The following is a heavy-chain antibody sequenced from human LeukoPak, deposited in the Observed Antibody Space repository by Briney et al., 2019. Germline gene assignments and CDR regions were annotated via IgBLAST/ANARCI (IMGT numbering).Heavy chain of an antibody. V-gene: IGHV3-30-3*01. Sequence: PGGSLRLSCAASGFTFSSYAMPWVRQAPGKGLEWVAVISYDGSNKYYADSVKGRFTISRDNSKNTLYLQMNSLRAEDTAVYYCARDFLAVVTAIRAGRFDYWGQGTLVTVSS. CDR3: ARDFLAVVTAIRAGRFDY. CDR1: GFTFSSYA. J-gene: IGHJ4*02. CDR2: ISYDGSNK. D-gene: IGHD2-21*02.